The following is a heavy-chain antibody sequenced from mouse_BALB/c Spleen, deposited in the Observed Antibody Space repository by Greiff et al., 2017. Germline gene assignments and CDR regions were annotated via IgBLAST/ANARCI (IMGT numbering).Heavy chain of an antibody. Sequence: EVKLVESGGGLVKPGGSLKLSCAASGFTFSSYAMSWVRQTPEKRLEWVASISSGGSTYYPDSVKGRFTISRDNARNILYLQMSSLRSEDTAMYYCARDGIHYYGYYFDYWGQGTTLTVSS. V-gene: IGHV5-6-5*01. CDR3: ARDGIHYYGYYFDY. CDR2: ISSGGST. D-gene: IGHD1-2*01. CDR1: GFTFSSYA. J-gene: IGHJ2*01.